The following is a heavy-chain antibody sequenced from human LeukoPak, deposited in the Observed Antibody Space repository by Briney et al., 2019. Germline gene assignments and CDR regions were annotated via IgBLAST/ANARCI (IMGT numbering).Heavy chain of an antibody. CDR2: INPGSITT. CDR3: AKDRAGTPWAD. Sequence: QPGGSLRLSCAASGFTFTTYSMTWVRQAPGKGLEWVSTINPGSITTYYADSVKGRFTISRDNSKNTVSLQMDSLRADDTAVYYCAKDRAGTPWADWGLGTLVTVSS. D-gene: IGHD1-1*01. V-gene: IGHV3-23*01. CDR1: GFTFTTYS. J-gene: IGHJ4*02.